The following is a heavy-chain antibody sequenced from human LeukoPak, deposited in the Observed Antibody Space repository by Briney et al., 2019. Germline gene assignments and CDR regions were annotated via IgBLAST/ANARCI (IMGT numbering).Heavy chain of an antibody. J-gene: IGHJ5*02. CDR3: ARAVRGTRFDP. Sequence: SETLSLTCTVSGASIRNYYWNCIRQPPGKGLEWIGSIYYSGSTNYNLSLKSRVTISLDTSKNQLSLKLSSVTAADTAVYYCARAVRGTRFDPWGQGTLVTVSS. D-gene: IGHD3-10*01. CDR1: GASIRNYY. V-gene: IGHV4-59*01. CDR2: IYYSGST.